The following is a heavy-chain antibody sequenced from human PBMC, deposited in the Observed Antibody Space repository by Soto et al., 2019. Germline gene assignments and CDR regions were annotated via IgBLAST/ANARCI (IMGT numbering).Heavy chain of an antibody. CDR2: ISANNGNT. CDR3: SLGFCTSTDCYPHYQGMDV. CDR1: VYTVTNYG. J-gene: IGHJ6*02. Sequence: ASVKVSCKASVYTVTNYGITCVRQAPGQGLQWMGWISANNGNTNYAQNLQGRVTMTTDTSTSTAYMELRSLRSDDTAVYYCSLGFCTSTDCYPHYQGMDVWGQGTTVTVSS. D-gene: IGHD2-2*01. V-gene: IGHV1-18*01.